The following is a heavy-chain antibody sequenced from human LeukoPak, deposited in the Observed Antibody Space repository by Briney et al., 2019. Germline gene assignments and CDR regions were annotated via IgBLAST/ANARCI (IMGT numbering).Heavy chain of an antibody. J-gene: IGHJ6*02. CDR2: IYYSGST. Sequence: PSETLSLTCTVSGGSIRSSGYYWGWIRQPPGKGLEWIGYIYYSGSTYYNPSLKSRVTISVDTSKNQFSLKLSSVTAADTAVYYCARDWTRGMAATSGMDVWGQGTTVTVSS. CDR3: ARDWTRGMAATSGMDV. CDR1: GGSIRSSGYY. D-gene: IGHD6-25*01. V-gene: IGHV4-30-4*08.